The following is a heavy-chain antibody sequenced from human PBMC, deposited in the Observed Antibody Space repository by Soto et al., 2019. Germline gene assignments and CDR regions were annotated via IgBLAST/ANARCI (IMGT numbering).Heavy chain of an antibody. D-gene: IGHD6-6*01. CDR3: ARERPDGARLDP. CDR2: IYNSGST. V-gene: IGHV4-30-4*01. CDR1: GGSISSGDYY. Sequence: QVQLQESGPGLVQPSQTLSLTCTVSGGSISSGDYYWSWIRQPPGKGLEWIGYIYNSGSTYYNPSLKSRVTISVDTSKNQFSLKLSSVTAADTAVYYCARERPDGARLDPWGQGTLVTVSS. J-gene: IGHJ5*02.